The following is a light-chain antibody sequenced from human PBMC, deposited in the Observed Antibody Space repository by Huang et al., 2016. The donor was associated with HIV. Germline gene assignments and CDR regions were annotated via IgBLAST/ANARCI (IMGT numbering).Light chain of an antibody. CDR2: GAS. V-gene: IGKV3-15*01. CDR3: QQYNNWPIT. J-gene: IGKJ5*01. Sequence: EVVLTQSPAILSASPGERAALSCSASQSGNTNLAWYRQKPGQAPRLLIHGASTRATSIPARFSGSGSGTEFTLTISSLQSEDFAVNYCQQYNNWPITFGQGTRLEIK. CDR1: QSGNTN.